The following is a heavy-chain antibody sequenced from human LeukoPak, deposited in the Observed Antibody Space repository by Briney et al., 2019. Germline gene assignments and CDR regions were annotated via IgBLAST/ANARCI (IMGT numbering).Heavy chain of an antibody. J-gene: IGHJ6*03. CDR2: IYYSGST. Sequence: SETLSLTCTVSGGSISSYYWSWIRQPPWKGLEWIGYIYYSGSTNYNPSLKSRVTISVDTSKNQFSLKLSSVTAADTAVYYCASSQRLWSGYYTGYYYYYMDVWGKGTTVTVSS. D-gene: IGHD3-3*01. CDR1: GGSISSYY. V-gene: IGHV4-59*01. CDR3: ASSQRLWSGYYTGYYYYYMDV.